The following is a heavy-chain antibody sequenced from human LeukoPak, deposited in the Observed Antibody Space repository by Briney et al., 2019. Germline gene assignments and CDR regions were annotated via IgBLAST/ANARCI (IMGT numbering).Heavy chain of an antibody. Sequence: SETLSLTCTVSGGSISSYYWSWIRQPPGKGLEWIGYIYYSGSTNYNPSLKSRVTISVDTSKNQFSLKLSSVTAADTAVYYCARGGIVESFDIWGQGTMVTVSS. D-gene: IGHD2-15*01. CDR1: GGSISSYY. CDR3: ARGGIVESFDI. V-gene: IGHV4-59*01. CDR2: IYYSGST. J-gene: IGHJ3*02.